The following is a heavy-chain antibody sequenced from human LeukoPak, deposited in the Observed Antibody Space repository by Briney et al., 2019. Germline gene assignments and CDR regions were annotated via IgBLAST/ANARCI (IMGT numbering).Heavy chain of an antibody. Sequence: GGSLRLSCAASGFTFSNYALSWVRQAPGKGLEWVSALSGSGGSTYYADSVKGRFTISRDNSKSTLLLQMNSLRAEDTAVYYCAKGTYSSSWFLGAFDIWGQGTMVTVSS. J-gene: IGHJ3*02. CDR3: AKGTYSSSWFLGAFDI. CDR1: GFTFSNYA. CDR2: LSGSGGST. D-gene: IGHD6-13*01. V-gene: IGHV3-23*01.